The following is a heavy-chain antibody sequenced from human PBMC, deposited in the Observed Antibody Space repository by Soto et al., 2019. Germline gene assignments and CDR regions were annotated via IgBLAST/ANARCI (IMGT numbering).Heavy chain of an antibody. CDR1: GFTFSSYG. J-gene: IGHJ5*02. Sequence: QVQLVESGGGVVQPGRSLRLSCAASGFTFSSYGMHWVRQAPGKGLEWVAVIWYDGSNKYYADSVKGRFTISRDNSKNTLYLQMNSLRAEDTAVYYCARDQAPAYWEYDFWSGYYGWFDPWGQGTLVTVSS. CDR2: IWYDGSNK. V-gene: IGHV3-33*01. D-gene: IGHD3-3*01. CDR3: ARDQAPAYWEYDFWSGYYGWFDP.